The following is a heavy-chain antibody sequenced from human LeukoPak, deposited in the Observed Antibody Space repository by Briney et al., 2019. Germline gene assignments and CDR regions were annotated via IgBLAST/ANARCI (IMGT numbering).Heavy chain of an antibody. D-gene: IGHD4-17*01. J-gene: IGHJ4*02. CDR3: ARGDRSSVTRFRPRPYIDF. V-gene: IGHV4-34*01. CDR2: INHGGST. Sequence: SETLSLTCAVYGGSFSDYYWSWIRQSPGKGLEWLGEINHGGSTNYNPSLKSRVTFSIDTPKSQLSLKLTSVTAADTAVYYCARGDRSSVTRFRPRPYIDFWGQGTLVTVSS. CDR1: GGSFSDYY.